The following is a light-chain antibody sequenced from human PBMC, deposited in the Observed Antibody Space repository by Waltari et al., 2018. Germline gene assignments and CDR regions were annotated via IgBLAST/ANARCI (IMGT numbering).Light chain of an antibody. J-gene: IGKJ4*01. CDR2: KAS. Sequence: DIQMTQSPSTLSASVGDRVTITCRASQSISNWLAWHQQKPGKAPKLLIYKASTLESGVPSRVSGSGSGTEFTLTISSLQPDDFATYYCQQYNSYSLLTFGGGTKVEIK. CDR3: QQYNSYSLLT. CDR1: QSISNW. V-gene: IGKV1-5*03.